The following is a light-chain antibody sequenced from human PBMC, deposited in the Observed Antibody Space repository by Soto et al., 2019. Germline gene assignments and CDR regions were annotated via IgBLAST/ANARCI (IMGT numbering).Light chain of an antibody. V-gene: IGKV4-1*01. CDR1: QKIENY. CDR3: QQYYSSWT. J-gene: IGKJ1*01. CDR2: WAS. Sequence: DIVMTQSPDSLPVSLGERATIKCKCSQKIENYLTWYQQKAGQPPKLLIDWASTRASGVPDRFSGSGSVTDFTLTISSLQAEDVAVYYCQQYYSSWTFGQGTKVEI.